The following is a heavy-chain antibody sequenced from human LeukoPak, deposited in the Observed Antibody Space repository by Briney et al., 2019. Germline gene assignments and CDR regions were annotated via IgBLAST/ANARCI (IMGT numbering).Heavy chain of an antibody. CDR3: ARGQGLNDY. CDR2: INPNSGGA. Sequence: ASVKVSCKASGYTFTEYYMHWVRQAPGQGLEWMGWINPNSGGANYAEKFQGRVTMTRDTSISTAYMELSRLRYDDTALYYCARGQGLNDYWGQGTLVTVSS. CDR1: GYTFTEYY. J-gene: IGHJ4*02. V-gene: IGHV1-2*02.